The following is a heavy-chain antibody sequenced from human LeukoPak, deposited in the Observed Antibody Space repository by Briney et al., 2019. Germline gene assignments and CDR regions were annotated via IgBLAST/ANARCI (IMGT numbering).Heavy chain of an antibody. CDR2: IYSSGRT. J-gene: IGHJ4*02. CDR1: GASMSNSF. CDR3: ARAPAGCGGTCSFDY. D-gene: IGHD2-15*01. Sequence: LETLSLTCTVSGASMSNSFWSWIRQPAGKGLEWIGRIYSSGRTNYNPSLKSRVTLSIDTSNNQFSLKLTSVTAADTALYYCARAPAGCGGTCSFDYWGQGTLVTVSS. V-gene: IGHV4-4*07.